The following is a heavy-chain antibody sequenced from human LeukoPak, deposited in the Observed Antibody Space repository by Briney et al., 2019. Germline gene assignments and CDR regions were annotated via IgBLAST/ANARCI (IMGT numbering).Heavy chain of an antibody. CDR3: AGVPGYSYALVYYGMDV. Sequence: PGGSLRLSCAASGFTFSDYYMSWIRQAPGKGLEWVSYISSSGSTIYYADSVKGRFTISRDNAKNSLYLQMNSLRAEDTAVYYCAGVPGYSYALVYYGMDVWGQGTTVTVSS. CDR2: ISSSGSTI. CDR1: GFTFSDYY. V-gene: IGHV3-11*01. J-gene: IGHJ6*02. D-gene: IGHD5-18*01.